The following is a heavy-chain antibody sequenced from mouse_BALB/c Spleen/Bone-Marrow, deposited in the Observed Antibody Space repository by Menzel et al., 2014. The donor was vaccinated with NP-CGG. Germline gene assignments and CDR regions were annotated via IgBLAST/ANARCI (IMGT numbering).Heavy chain of an antibody. D-gene: IGHD1-1*01. CDR3: ARWDYYGYAMDY. CDR2: INPYNGGT. J-gene: IGHJ4*01. Sequence: VQLLQSGPELVKPGASMKISCKASGYSFTGYTMNWVKKSHGKNLEWIGLINPYNGGTSYNQKFKGKATLTVDKSSSTAYMELLSLTSDDSAVYYCARWDYYGYAMDYWGQGTSVTGSS. CDR1: GYSFTGYT. V-gene: IGHV1-26*01.